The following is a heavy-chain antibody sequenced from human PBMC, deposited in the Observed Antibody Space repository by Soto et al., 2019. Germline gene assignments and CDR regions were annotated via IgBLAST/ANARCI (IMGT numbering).Heavy chain of an antibody. V-gene: IGHV1-2*02. CDR3: ARGGGVGVAGSAAFDM. CDR2: INPANGAA. D-gene: IGHD3-3*01. Sequence: QLHLVQSGAVVKKPGASVTVSCSASGYPVTAYYMHWVRQAPGRGLEWMGGINPANGAAKYTQTFQGRSTMTRDTSTSTVFMELRGLTSEDTAVFYCARGGGVGVAGSAAFDMWGQGTLVTVSS. J-gene: IGHJ3*02. CDR1: GYPVTAYY.